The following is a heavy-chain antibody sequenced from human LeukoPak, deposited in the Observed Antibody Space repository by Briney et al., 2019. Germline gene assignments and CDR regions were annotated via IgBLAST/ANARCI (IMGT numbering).Heavy chain of an antibody. V-gene: IGHV3-30*04. J-gene: IGHJ6*03. CDR2: ISYDGSNK. CDR3: ARDPYSGGYWDYYYYYMDL. CDR1: GFTFSSYA. Sequence: PGGSLRLSCAASGFTFSSYAMHWVRQAPGKGLEWVAVISYDGSNKYYADSVKGRFTISRDNSKNTLYLQMNSLRAEDTAVYYCARDPYSGGYWDYYYYYMDLWGQGTTVTISS. D-gene: IGHD1-26*01.